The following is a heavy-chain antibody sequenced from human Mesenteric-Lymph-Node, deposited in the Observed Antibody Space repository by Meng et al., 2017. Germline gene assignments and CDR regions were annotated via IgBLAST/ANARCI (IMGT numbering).Heavy chain of an antibody. D-gene: IGHD6-13*01. Sequence: LSLTCAASGFTVSSNYMSWVRQAPGKGLEWVSVIYSGGSTYYADSVKGRFTISRDNSKNTLYLQMNSLRAEDTAVYYCARAIAAAGKSTVYYYYGMDVWGQGTTVTVSS. CDR1: GFTVSSNY. J-gene: IGHJ6*02. V-gene: IGHV3-66*02. CDR3: ARAIAAAGKSTVYYYYGMDV. CDR2: IYSGGST.